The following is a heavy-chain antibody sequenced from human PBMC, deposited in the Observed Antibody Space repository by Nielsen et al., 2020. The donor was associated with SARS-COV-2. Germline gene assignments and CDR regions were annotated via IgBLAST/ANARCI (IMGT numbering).Heavy chain of an antibody. CDR3: ARQHDILTGPGWFDP. V-gene: IGHV4-39*01. J-gene: IGHJ5*02. Sequence: SETLSLTCTVSGGSISSSSYYWGWIRQPPGKGLEWIGRIYYSGSTYYNPSLKSRVTISVDTSKNQFSLKLSSVTAADTAVYYCARQHDILTGPGWFDPWGQGTLVTVSS. D-gene: IGHD3-9*01. CDR1: GGSISSSSYY. CDR2: IYYSGST.